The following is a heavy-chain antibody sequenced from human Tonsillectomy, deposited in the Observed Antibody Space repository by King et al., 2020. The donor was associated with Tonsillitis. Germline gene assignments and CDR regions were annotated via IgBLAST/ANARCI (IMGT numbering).Heavy chain of an antibody. CDR1: GGTFSSYA. CDR3: AREKAVAGIGPMAAFDI. Sequence: VQLVESGAEVKKPGSSVKVSCKASGGTFSSYAISWVRQAPGQGLEGMGGIIPIFGSANYAQKFQGRVRITADQSTRTAYTELSSLRSEETAVYYCAREKAVAGIGPMAAFDIWGQGTMVTVSS. CDR2: IIPIFGSA. D-gene: IGHD6-19*01. V-gene: IGHV1-69*01. J-gene: IGHJ3*02.